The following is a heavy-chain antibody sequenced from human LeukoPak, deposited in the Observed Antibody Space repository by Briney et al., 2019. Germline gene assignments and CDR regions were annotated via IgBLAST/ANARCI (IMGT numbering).Heavy chain of an antibody. V-gene: IGHV3-23*01. CDR3: AKEATYSSGWYGSGNWFDP. J-gene: IGHJ5*02. Sequence: GGSLRLSCAASGFTFSSYAMSWVRQAPGKGLEWVSAISGSGGSTYYADSVKGRFTISRDNSKNTLYLQMNSLRAEDTAIYYCAKEATYSSGWYGSGNWFDPWGQGTPVTVSS. D-gene: IGHD6-19*01. CDR1: GFTFSSYA. CDR2: ISGSGGST.